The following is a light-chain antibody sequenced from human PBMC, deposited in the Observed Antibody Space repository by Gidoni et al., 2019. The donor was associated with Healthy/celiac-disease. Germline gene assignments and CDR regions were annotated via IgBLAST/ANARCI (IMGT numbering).Light chain of an antibody. CDR1: SSDVGSYNL. V-gene: IGLV2-23*01. CDR2: EGS. CDR3: CSYAGSSTLV. J-gene: IGLJ2*01. Sequence: SGSPGQSITISCTGTSSDVGSYNLVSWYQQHPGKAPKLMIYEGSKRHSGVSNRFSGSKSGNTASLTISGLQAEDEADYYCCSYAGSSTLVVGGGTKLTVL.